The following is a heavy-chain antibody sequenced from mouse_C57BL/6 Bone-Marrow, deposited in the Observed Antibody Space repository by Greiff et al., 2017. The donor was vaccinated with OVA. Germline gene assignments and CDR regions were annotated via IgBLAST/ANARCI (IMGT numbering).Heavy chain of an antibody. Sequence: VQVVESGAELARPGASVKLSCKASGYTFTSYGISWVTQSTGQGLEWIGEIYPRSGNTYYNEKFKGKATLTADKSSSTAYMELRSLTSEDSAFYFCARSYYGNYLSWFAYWGQGTLVTVSA. CDR1: GYTFTSYG. D-gene: IGHD2-10*01. CDR2: IYPRSGNT. CDR3: ARSYYGNYLSWFAY. J-gene: IGHJ3*01. V-gene: IGHV1-81*01.